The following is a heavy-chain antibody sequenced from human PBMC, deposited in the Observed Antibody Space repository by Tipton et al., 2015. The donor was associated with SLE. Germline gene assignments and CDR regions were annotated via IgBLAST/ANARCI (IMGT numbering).Heavy chain of an antibody. CDR1: GGSISGYY. Sequence: TLSLTCTVSGGSISGYYWSWFRQPPGKGLEWIGYIYYSGSTNYNPSLKSRVTISVDTPKSQFSLKLSSVTAADTAVYYCARDPGRYDAFDIWGQGTMVTVSS. J-gene: IGHJ3*02. CDR2: IYYSGST. CDR3: ARDPGRYDAFDI. V-gene: IGHV4-59*01. D-gene: IGHD3-16*02.